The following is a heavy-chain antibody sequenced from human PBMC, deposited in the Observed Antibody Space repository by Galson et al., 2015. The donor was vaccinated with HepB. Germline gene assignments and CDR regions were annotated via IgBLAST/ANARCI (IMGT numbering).Heavy chain of an antibody. Sequence: SVKVFCKASGYTFTSYAMHWVRQAPGQRLEWMGWINAGNGNTKYSQKFQGRVTITRDTSASTAYMELSSLRSEDTAVYYCARDNYGDYVLGGMDVWGQGTTVTVSS. V-gene: IGHV1-3*01. D-gene: IGHD4-17*01. J-gene: IGHJ6*02. CDR2: INAGNGNT. CDR1: GYTFTSYA. CDR3: ARDNYGDYVLGGMDV.